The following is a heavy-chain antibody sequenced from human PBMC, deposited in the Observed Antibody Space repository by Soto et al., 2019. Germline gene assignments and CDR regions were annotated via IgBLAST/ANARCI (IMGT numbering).Heavy chain of an antibody. CDR1: GDSVSSNSAA. CDR3: AREGYSYTLDY. CDR2: TYYRSKWYN. D-gene: IGHD5-18*01. Sequence: QTVSLTFAISGDSVSSNSAAWNWSSQSPSRGLEWLGRTYYRSKWYNDYAVSVKSRITINPDTSKNQFSLQLNSVTPEDTAVYYCAREGYSYTLDYWGQGTLVTVSS. V-gene: IGHV6-1*01. J-gene: IGHJ4*02.